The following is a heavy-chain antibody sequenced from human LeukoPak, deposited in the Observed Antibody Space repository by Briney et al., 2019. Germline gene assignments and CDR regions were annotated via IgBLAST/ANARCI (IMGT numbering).Heavy chain of an antibody. D-gene: IGHD6-13*01. CDR1: GGSLNGHY. Sequence: PSETLSLTCAVYGGSLNGHYWSWIRQSPGKGLEWIGEGSDIGGTKFNPSLKSRVSISADTSKNQFSLKLTSMTAADTAVYYCASRLISSSSWYFDLWGRGTLVTVSS. V-gene: IGHV4-34*01. CDR3: ASRLISSSSWYFDL. CDR2: GSDIGGT. J-gene: IGHJ2*01.